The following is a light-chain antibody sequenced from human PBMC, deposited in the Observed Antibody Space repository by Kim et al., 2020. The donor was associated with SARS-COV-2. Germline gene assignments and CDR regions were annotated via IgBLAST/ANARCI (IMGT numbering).Light chain of an antibody. CDR3: QVWDSNSDHVV. J-gene: IGLJ2*01. Sequence: APGKSARVTCGGNNIGSKSVHCYQQKPGQAPVLVIYYDSDRPSGIPERFSGSNSGNTATLTISRVEAGNEADYYCQVWDSNSDHVVFGGGTQLTVL. V-gene: IGLV3-21*04. CDR2: YDS. CDR1: NIGSKS.